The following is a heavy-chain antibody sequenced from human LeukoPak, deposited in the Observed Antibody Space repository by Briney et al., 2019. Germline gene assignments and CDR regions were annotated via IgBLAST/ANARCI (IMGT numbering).Heavy chain of an antibody. CDR2: IYYSGST. CDR1: GGPISSYY. V-gene: IGHV4-59*01. CDR3: ARSGTIFGVWGV. J-gene: IGHJ6*04. D-gene: IGHD3-3*01. Sequence: SETLSLTCTVSGGPISSYYWSWIRQPPGKGLEWIGYIYYSGSTNYNPSLKSRVTTSVDTSKSQFSLNLTSVTAADTAVYYCARSGTIFGVWGVWGKGTTVTVSS.